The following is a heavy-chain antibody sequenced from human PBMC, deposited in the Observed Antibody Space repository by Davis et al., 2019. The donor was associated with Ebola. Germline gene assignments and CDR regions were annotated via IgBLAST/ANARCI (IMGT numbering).Heavy chain of an antibody. V-gene: IGHV4-38-2*02. CDR2: IYHGGST. D-gene: IGHD1-26*01. CDR1: GYSISSGFY. J-gene: IGHJ4*02. Sequence: MPSETLSLTCTVSGYSISSGFYWGWIRQPPGKGLEWIGTIYHGGSTYYNPSLKSRVTISVDTSKSQFSLKLNSVTAADTAVYYCAGWAWELRKPFDYWGQGTLVTVSS. CDR3: AGWAWELRKPFDY.